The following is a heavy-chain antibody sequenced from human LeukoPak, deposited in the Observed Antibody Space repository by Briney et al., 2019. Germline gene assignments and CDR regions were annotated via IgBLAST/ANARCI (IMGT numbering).Heavy chain of an antibody. D-gene: IGHD1-1*01. CDR1: GFTFSSYD. CDR2: ISGSGDST. J-gene: IGHJ5*02. CDR3: AKASKSTTGTNWFDP. V-gene: IGHV3-23*01. Sequence: GGSLRLSCAASGFTFSSYDMNWVRQAPGKGLEWVSAISGSGDSTYYADSVKGRFTISRDNSKNTLYLQMNSLRAEDTAVYYCAKASKSTTGTNWFDPWGQGTLVTVSS.